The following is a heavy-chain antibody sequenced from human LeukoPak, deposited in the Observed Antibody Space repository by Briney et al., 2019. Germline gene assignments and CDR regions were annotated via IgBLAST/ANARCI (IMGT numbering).Heavy chain of an antibody. CDR3: ARAKEGVAGFFDY. Sequence: PSETLSLTCTVSGGSISSYYWSWIRQPPGQGLEWIGYIYYSGSTNYNPSLKSRVTISVDTSKNQLSLKLSSVTAADTAVYYCARAKEGVAGFFDYWGRGTLVTVSS. CDR2: IYYSGST. CDR1: GGSISSYY. V-gene: IGHV4-59*01. J-gene: IGHJ4*02. D-gene: IGHD6-19*01.